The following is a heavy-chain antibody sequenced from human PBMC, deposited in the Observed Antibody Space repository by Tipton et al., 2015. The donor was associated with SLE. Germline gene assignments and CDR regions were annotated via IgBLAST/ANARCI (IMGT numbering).Heavy chain of an antibody. D-gene: IGHD2-21*01. J-gene: IGHJ6*02. CDR1: GGSISPFY. CDR3: ARGRHIVVVIPGGRDYGLDV. Sequence: TLSLTCTVSGGSISPFYWSWIRRPPGKGLEWIGHIHFSGSTEYNPSLKSRVTISVDMSKNQLSLRLSSATAADTAVYYCARGRHIVVVIPGGRDYGLDVWGQGTTVTVSS. CDR2: IHFSGST. V-gene: IGHV4-59*12.